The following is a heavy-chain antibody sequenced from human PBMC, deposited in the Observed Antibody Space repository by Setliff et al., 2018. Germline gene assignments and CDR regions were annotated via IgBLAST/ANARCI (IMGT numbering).Heavy chain of an antibody. Sequence: GASVKVSCAASGFTFNNYAMAWVRQAPGKGLEWVSDISWNGGRTNYADSVKGRFTISRDNAKNFLYLQMNSLRGDDTAFYYCARDLEVAVASGHCFDPWGQGTLVTVSS. D-gene: IGHD6-19*01. V-gene: IGHV3-20*04. CDR1: GFTFNNYA. CDR2: ISWNGGRT. CDR3: ARDLEVAVASGHCFDP. J-gene: IGHJ5*02.